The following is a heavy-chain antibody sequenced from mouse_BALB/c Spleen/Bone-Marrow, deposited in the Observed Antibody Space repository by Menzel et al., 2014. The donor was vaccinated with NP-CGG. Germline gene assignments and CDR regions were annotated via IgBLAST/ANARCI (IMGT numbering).Heavy chain of an antibody. J-gene: IGHJ3*01. CDR1: GFNFKDTY. D-gene: IGHD2-2*01. CDR3: ARSYGYGKSFAY. CDR2: IDPANGNT. Sequence: EVQLQQSGAELVKPGASVKLSCTASGFNFKDTYMHWVKQRPEQGLEWIGRIDPANGNTNYDPKFQGKATITADTSSNTAYLQLSSLTSEDTAVYYCARSYGYGKSFAYWGQGTLVTVSA. V-gene: IGHV14-3*02.